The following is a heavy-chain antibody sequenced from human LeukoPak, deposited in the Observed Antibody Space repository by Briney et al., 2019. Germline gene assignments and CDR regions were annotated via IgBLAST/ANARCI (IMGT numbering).Heavy chain of an antibody. CDR3: ARANTYYYDSSGYYGIGYFDY. V-gene: IGHV4-30-4*08. CDR1: GGSISSGDYY. CDR2: IYYSGST. D-gene: IGHD3-22*01. J-gene: IGHJ4*02. Sequence: PSETLSLTCTVSGGSISSGDYYWSWIRQPPGKGLEWIGYIYYSGSTYYNPSLKSRVTISVDTSKNQFSLKLSSVTAADTAVYYCARANTYYYDSSGYYGIGYFDYWGQGTLVTVSS.